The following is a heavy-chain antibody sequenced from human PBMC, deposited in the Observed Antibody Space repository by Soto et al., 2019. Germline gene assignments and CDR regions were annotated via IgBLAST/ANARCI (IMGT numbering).Heavy chain of an antibody. Sequence: SETLSLTCTVSGGSISSDYWSWIRQPPGKGLEWIGYIYYSGSTNYNPSLKSRVTISVDTSKNQFSLKLSSVTAADTAVYYCARVNYDFWSGYYYYGMDVWGQGTTVTVSS. D-gene: IGHD3-3*01. CDR3: ARVNYDFWSGYYYYGMDV. CDR2: IYYSGST. J-gene: IGHJ6*02. V-gene: IGHV4-59*01. CDR1: GGSISSDY.